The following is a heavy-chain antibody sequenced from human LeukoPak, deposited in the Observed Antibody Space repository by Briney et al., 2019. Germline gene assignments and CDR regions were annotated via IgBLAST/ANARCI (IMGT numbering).Heavy chain of an antibody. CDR3: ARLVVPPGNRGWYYEY. CDR1: GFTFSNYW. Sequence: GGSLRVSCAASGFTFSNYWMSWVRQGPGEGLEWVANINQRGSEIYYVDSVKGRFTISRDNAKDSLDLQMNSLRVEDTAIYYCARLVVPPGNRGWYYEYWGQGTLVTVSS. J-gene: IGHJ4*02. CDR2: INQRGSEI. V-gene: IGHV3-7*03. D-gene: IGHD2-2*01.